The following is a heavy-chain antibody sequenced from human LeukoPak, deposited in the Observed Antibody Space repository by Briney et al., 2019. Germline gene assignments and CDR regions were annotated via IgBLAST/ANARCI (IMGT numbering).Heavy chain of an antibody. CDR1: GFTFSSYA. V-gene: IGHV3-23*01. J-gene: IGHJ3*02. CDR2: ISGSGGST. D-gene: IGHD1-26*01. CDR3: AKGSGIFTAFDI. Sequence: GGSLRLSCAASGFTFSSYAMRWVRQAPGKGLEWVSAISGSGGSTYYADSVKGRFTISRDNSKNTLYLQMNSLRAEDTAVYYCAKGSGIFTAFDIWGQGTMVTVSS.